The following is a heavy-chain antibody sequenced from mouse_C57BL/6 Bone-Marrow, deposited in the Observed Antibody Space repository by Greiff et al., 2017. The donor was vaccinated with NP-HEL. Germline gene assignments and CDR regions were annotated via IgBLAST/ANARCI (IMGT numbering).Heavy chain of an antibody. CDR3: AMIYYDYLLLDY. J-gene: IGHJ2*01. D-gene: IGHD2-4*01. CDR2: NYPRRGNT. V-gene: IGHV1-81*01. Sequence: VKLMESGAELARPGASVKLSCKASGYTFTSYGISWVKQRTGQGLEWIGENYPRRGNTYYNEKFKGKATLTADKSSRTAYMERRSLTSEDSAVYVFAMIYYDYLLLDYWGHGTTLTVSS. CDR1: GYTFTSYG.